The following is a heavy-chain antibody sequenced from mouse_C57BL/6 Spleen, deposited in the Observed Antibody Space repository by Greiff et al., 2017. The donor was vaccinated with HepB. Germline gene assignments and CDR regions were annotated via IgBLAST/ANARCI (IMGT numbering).Heavy chain of an antibody. Sequence: QVQLQQPGAELVKPGASVKLSCKASGYTFTSYWMQWVKQRPGQGLEWIGEIDPSDSYTNYNQKFKGKATLTVDTSSSTAYMQLSSLTSEDSAVYYCARGGPAPFAYWGQGTLVTVSA. CDR1: GYTFTSYW. V-gene: IGHV1-50*01. J-gene: IGHJ3*01. CDR2: IDPSDSYT. CDR3: ARGGPAPFAY.